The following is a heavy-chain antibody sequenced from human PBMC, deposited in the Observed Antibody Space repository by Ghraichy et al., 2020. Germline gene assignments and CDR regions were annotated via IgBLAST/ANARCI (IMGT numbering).Heavy chain of an antibody. D-gene: IGHD4-23*01. Sequence: GGSLRLSCAASGFSFSTSSMNWVRQAPGKGLEWVSDISSSGNTIYYADSVRGRFTISRDNANNSLYLQMSSLRDEDTAVYYCARGKGGYGGGYWGQGTLVTVSS. CDR3: ARGKGGYGGGY. CDR2: ISSSGNTI. V-gene: IGHV3-48*02. CDR1: GFSFSTSS. J-gene: IGHJ4*02.